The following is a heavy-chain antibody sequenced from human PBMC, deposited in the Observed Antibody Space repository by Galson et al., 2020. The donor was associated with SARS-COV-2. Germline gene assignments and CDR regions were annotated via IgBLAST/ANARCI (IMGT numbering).Heavy chain of an antibody. J-gene: IGHJ2*01. CDR3: AKADGSRSNWYFVL. CDR1: GFTFSNHG. V-gene: IGHV3-30*18. D-gene: IGHD3-10*01. Sequence: PGGSLRLSCAASGFTFSNHGMHWVRQAPGKGLEWVAVISYDGINKDYVDSVKGRFIISRENSKKTLYLQMNSLTVEDTAVYYCAKADGSRSNWYFVLWGRGTLVTVSS. CDR2: ISYDGINK.